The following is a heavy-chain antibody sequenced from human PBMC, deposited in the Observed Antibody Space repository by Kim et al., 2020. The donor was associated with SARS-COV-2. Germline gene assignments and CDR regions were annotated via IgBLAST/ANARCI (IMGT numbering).Heavy chain of an antibody. CDR2: INAGNGYT. D-gene: IGHD6-25*01. CDR1: GYTFTTYS. J-gene: IGHJ6*02. V-gene: IGHV1-3*01. Sequence: ASVKVSCKSSGYTFTTYSIHWVRQAPGQSLEWMAWINAGNGYTGYSQKLQDRVTLTRDTFASTVYMELSSLMSEDTAVYYCARRGSGHGLDVWGQGTTVTVSS. CDR3: ARRGSGHGLDV.